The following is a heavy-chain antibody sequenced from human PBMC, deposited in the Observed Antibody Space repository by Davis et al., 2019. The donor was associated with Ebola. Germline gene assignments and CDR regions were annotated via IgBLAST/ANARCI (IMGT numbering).Heavy chain of an antibody. CDR3: ARDFGYYDSSGYYYWYYGMDV. Sequence: GESLKISCAASGFTVSSNYMSWVRQAPGKGLEWVSVIYSGGSTYYADSVKGRFTISRHNSKNTLYLQMNSLRAEVTAVYYCARDFGYYDSSGYYYWYYGMDVWGQGTTVTVSS. CDR1: GFTVSSNY. V-gene: IGHV3-53*01. CDR2: IYSGGST. J-gene: IGHJ6*02. D-gene: IGHD3-22*01.